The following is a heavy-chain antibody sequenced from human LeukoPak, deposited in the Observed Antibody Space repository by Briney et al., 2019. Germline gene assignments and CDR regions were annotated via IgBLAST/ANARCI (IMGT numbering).Heavy chain of an antibody. CDR1: GGSISSYY. Sequence: PSETLSLTCTVAGGSISSYYWSWIRQPPGKGLEWIGHIYYSGGTKYNPSLKSRVTISVDTSKNQFSLKLSSVTAADTAVYYCARSYDSSGYYYYAFDIWGQGTMVTVSS. D-gene: IGHD3-22*01. CDR3: ARSYDSSGYYYYAFDI. J-gene: IGHJ3*02. V-gene: IGHV4-59*01. CDR2: IYYSGGT.